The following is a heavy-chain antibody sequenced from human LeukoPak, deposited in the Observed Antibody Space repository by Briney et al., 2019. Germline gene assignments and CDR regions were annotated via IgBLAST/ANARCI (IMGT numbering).Heavy chain of an antibody. Sequence: GGSLRLSCAASGFTLSTYPMSWVRQAPGKGLEWVSGMSGSGGSTYYADFVKGRFTIPGDNSKNTLYLQMNTLRAEDTAVYYCAKDSLPSYGGYFDFWGQGTLVTVSS. D-gene: IGHD3-16*01. CDR2: MSGSGGST. CDR1: GFTLSTYP. J-gene: IGHJ4*02. V-gene: IGHV3-23*01. CDR3: AKDSLPSYGGYFDF.